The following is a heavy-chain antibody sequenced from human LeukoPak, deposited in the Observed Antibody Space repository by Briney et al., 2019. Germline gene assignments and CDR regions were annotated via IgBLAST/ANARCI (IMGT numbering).Heavy chain of an antibody. J-gene: IGHJ4*02. CDR3: AEDSRYDILTGYSSYFDY. D-gene: IGHD3-9*01. CDR2: ISWDGGST. Sequence: GGSLRLSCAASGFTFDDYAMHWVRQAPGKGLEWVSLISWDGGSTYYADSVKGRFTISRDNSKNSLYLQMNSLRAADTALYYCAEDSRYDILTGYSSYFDYWGQGTLVTVSS. CDR1: GFTFDDYA. V-gene: IGHV3-43D*04.